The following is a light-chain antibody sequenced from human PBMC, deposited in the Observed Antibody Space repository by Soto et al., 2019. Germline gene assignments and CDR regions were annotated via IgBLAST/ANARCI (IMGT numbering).Light chain of an antibody. CDR3: QQYHDWPPWT. J-gene: IGKJ1*01. V-gene: IGKV3-15*01. CDR2: GAS. CDR1: QSVSSN. Sequence: EIVMTQSPGTLSVSPGERASLSCRASQSVSSNVAWYQQIPGQAPRLLISGASTRATGIPARFSGSGSGTEFTLTISSLQSEDFAVYYCQQYHDWPPWTFGQGTKVDNK.